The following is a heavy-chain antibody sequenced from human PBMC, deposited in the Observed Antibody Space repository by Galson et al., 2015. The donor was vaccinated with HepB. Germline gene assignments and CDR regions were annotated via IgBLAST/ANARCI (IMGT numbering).Heavy chain of an antibody. CDR3: AKDSSGYYGNYHFDY. V-gene: IGHV3-9*03. J-gene: IGHJ4*02. Sequence: SLRLSCAASGFTFDDYAMHWVRQAPGKGLEWVSGISWNSGSIGYADSVKGRFTISRDNAKNSLYLQMNSLRAEDMALYYCAKDSSGYYGNYHFDYWGQGTLVTVSS. CDR2: ISWNSGSI. CDR1: GFTFDDYA. D-gene: IGHD3-22*01.